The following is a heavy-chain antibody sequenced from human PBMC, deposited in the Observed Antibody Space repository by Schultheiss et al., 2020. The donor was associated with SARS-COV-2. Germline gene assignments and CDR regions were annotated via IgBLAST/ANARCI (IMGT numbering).Heavy chain of an antibody. CDR3: AREPTTGTTYYYYMDV. V-gene: IGHV4-34*01. CDR2: IYHSGST. D-gene: IGHD1-1*01. CDR1: GGSFSGYY. J-gene: IGHJ6*03. Sequence: GSLRLSCAVYGGSFSGYYWSWIRQPPGKGLEWIGEIYHSGSTNYNPSLKSRVTISVDTSKNQFSLKLSSVTAADTAVYYCAREPTTGTTYYYYMDVWGKGTTVTVSS.